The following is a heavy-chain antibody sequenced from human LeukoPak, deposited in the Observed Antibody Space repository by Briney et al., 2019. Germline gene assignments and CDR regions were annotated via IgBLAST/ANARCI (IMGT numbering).Heavy chain of an antibody. J-gene: IGHJ4*02. CDR2: VYYSGRT. V-gene: IGHV4-39*07. Sequence: PSETLSLTCTVSGGSISSSSYFWGWTRQPPGKGLEWIGSVYYSGRTIYNLSLKSRVTISIDMSKNQVSLKLTSVTAADTAVYYCASFYDSSGYYSQAYWGQETLVTVSS. CDR1: GGSISSSSYF. CDR3: ASFYDSSGYYSQAY. D-gene: IGHD3-22*01.